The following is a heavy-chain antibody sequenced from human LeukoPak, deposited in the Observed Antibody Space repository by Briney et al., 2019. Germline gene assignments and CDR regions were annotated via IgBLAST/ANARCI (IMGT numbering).Heavy chain of an antibody. Sequence: PGGTLRLSCAASGFTFSTYALSWVRPAPGKGVERVSVISGSGDSTYYGGSVKGRFTISRDISKNTLYLQMNSLRAEDTAVYYCVKDRVPGAFPFAHWGQGTLVAVS. CDR3: VKDRVPGAFPFAH. J-gene: IGHJ4*02. CDR1: GFTFSTYA. V-gene: IGHV3-23*01. CDR2: ISGSGDST. D-gene: IGHD2-2*01.